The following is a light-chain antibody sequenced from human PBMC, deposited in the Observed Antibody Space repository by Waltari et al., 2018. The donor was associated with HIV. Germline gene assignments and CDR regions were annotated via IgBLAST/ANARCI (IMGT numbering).Light chain of an antibody. J-gene: IGLJ3*02. CDR2: DVT. V-gene: IGLV2-11*01. CDR3: CSYAGSYTLV. Sequence: QSALTQPRSVSGSPGQSVTISCTGTSSDVGGYKYVSWYQQHPAKAPKLSIYDVTKRPSGVPDRFSGSKSVNTASLTISGLEAEDEADYYCCSYAGSYTLVFGGGTKLTVL. CDR1: SSDVGGYKY.